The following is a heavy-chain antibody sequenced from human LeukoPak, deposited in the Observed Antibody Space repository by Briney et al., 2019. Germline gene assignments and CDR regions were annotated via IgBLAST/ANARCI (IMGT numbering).Heavy chain of an antibody. D-gene: IGHD4-17*01. CDR3: ARDGADYGENGWFDP. CDR1: GFTFTKYA. CDR2: ISSNGGST. V-gene: IGHV3-64*01. J-gene: IGHJ5*02. Sequence: PGGSLRLSCTASGFTFTKYAMHWVRQAPGKGLEHVSVISSNGGSTYYASSVKGRFTISKDNSKNTLYLQMGSLRAEDTAVYYCARDGADYGENGWFDPWGQGTLVTVSS.